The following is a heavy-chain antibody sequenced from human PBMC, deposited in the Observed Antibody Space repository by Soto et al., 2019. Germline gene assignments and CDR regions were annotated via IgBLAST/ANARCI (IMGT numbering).Heavy chain of an antibody. J-gene: IGHJ5*02. CDR2: MNPNSGNT. V-gene: IGHV1-8*01. CDR3: ARGRSSTSCYRWPGCTGLYWFDP. Sequence: GASVKVSCKASGYTFTSYDINWVRQATGQGLEWMGWMNPNSGNTGYAQKFQGRVTMTRNTSISTAYMELSSLRSEDTAVYYCARGRSSTSCYRWPGCTGLYWFDPWGQGTLVTVSS. CDR1: GYTFTSYD. D-gene: IGHD2-2*02.